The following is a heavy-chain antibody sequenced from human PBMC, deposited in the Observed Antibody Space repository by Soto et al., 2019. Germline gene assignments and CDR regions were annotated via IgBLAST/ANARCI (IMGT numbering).Heavy chain of an antibody. V-gene: IGHV1-3*05. CDR3: ARSIVVVTALDS. CDR1: GYTFTSYA. CDR2: INAGNGNT. D-gene: IGHD2-21*02. J-gene: IGHJ4*02. Sequence: QVQLVQSGAEEKKPGASVKGSCKASGYTFTSYAMHWVRQAPGQRLEWMGWINAGNGNTKYSQKFQGRVTITRDTSASTAYMELSSLRSEDTAVYYCARSIVVVTALDSWGQGTLVTVSS.